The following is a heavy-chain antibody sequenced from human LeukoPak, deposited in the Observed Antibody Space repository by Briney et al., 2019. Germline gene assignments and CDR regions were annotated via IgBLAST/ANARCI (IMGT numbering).Heavy chain of an antibody. Sequence: ASVKVSCKASGYTFTGYHMHWVRQAPGQGLEWMGWINPNSGGTNYAQKFQGRVTMTRDTSISTAYMELSRLRSDDTAVYYCARDPPYYDILTGPKRHYYMDVWGKGTTVTVSS. CDR3: ARDPPYYDILTGPKRHYYMDV. CDR2: INPNSGGT. J-gene: IGHJ6*03. V-gene: IGHV1-2*02. D-gene: IGHD3-9*01. CDR1: GYTFTGYH.